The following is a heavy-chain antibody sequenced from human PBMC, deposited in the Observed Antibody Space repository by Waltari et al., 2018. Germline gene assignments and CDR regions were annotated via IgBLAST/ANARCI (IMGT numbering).Heavy chain of an antibody. Sequence: QLQLKESGPGLLKASETLSLTCDVSGYALNSGFYWGWIRQSPGKGLEWIATVYYDGTTFYHPSLVSRATTTMDTAKNQFSLTLESVTAADTAVYYCMRQVLGYCTSAACRRLESWGQGTLVTVSP. D-gene: IGHD2-8*01. CDR3: MRQVLGYCTSAACRRLES. CDR2: VYYDGTT. V-gene: IGHV4-38-2*01. J-gene: IGHJ4*02. CDR1: GYALNSGFY.